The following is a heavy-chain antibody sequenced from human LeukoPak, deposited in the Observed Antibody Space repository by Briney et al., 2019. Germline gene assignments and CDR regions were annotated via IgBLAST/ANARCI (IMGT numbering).Heavy chain of an antibody. V-gene: IGHV1-18*01. Sequence: ASVKVSCKASGYTFTSYGISWVRQAPGQGLEWMGWISAYNGNTNYAQKLQGSVTMTTDTSTSTAYMELRSLRSDDTAVYYCARGRAQWLVQCYFDYWGQGTLVTVSS. CDR3: ARGRAQWLVQCYFDY. CDR2: ISAYNGNT. D-gene: IGHD6-19*01. J-gene: IGHJ4*02. CDR1: GYTFTSYG.